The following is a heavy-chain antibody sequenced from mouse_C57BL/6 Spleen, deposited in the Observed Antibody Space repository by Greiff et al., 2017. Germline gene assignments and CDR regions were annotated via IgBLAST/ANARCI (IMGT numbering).Heavy chain of an antibody. CDR2: ISNGGGST. V-gene: IGHV5-12*01. Sequence: EVHLVESGGGLVQPGGSLKLSCAASGFTFSDYYMYWVRQTPEKRLEWVAYISNGGGSTYYPDTVKGRFTISRDNAKNTLYLQMSRLKSEDTAMYYCARHRDGNSFAYWGQGTLVTVST. D-gene: IGHD2-1*01. J-gene: IGHJ3*01. CDR3: ARHRDGNSFAY. CDR1: GFTFSDYY.